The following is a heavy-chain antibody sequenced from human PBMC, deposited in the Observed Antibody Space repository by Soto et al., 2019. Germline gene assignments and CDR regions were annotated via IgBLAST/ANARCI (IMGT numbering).Heavy chain of an antibody. V-gene: IGHV3-23*01. CDR2: ISGSGTTA. CDR3: AKTTDGWFSAFEI. J-gene: IGHJ3*02. Sequence: GGSLRLSCAASGVVFSSYAMGWVRQAPGKGLEWVSAISGSGTTAYYADSVKGRFIFSRDNPKNTMYLQMNSLRAEDTAVYFCAKTTDGWFSAFEIWGQGTVVTVSS. D-gene: IGHD6-19*01. CDR1: GVVFSSYA.